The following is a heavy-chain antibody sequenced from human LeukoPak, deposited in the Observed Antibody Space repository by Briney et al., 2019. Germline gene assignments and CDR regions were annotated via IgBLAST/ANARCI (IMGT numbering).Heavy chain of an antibody. J-gene: IGHJ4*02. V-gene: IGHV4-59*01. CDR1: GGSISPYY. D-gene: IGHD6-19*01. CDR2: VYYSGST. Sequence: SETLSLTCTVSGGSISPYYWSWIRQPPGKGLEWIGYVYYSGSTNYNPSLKSRVTISLDMSKNQFSLKLTSVAAADTAVYYCAKTLLGAVAAFDYWGQGTLVTVPS. CDR3: AKTLLGAVAAFDY.